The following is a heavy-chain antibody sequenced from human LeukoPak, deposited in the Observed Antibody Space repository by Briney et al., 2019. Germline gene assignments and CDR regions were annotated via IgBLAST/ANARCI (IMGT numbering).Heavy chain of an antibody. CDR1: GGSFSGYY. D-gene: IGHD2-15*01. CDR3: ASRRYCSGGSCYGDY. V-gene: IGHV4-34*01. CDR2: INHSGST. Sequence: SETLSLTCAVYGGSFSGYYWSWIRQPPGKGLEWIGEINHSGSTNYNPSLKSRVTISVDTSKNQFSLKLSSVTAADTAVYYCASRRYCSGGSCYGDYWGQRTLVTVSS. J-gene: IGHJ4*02.